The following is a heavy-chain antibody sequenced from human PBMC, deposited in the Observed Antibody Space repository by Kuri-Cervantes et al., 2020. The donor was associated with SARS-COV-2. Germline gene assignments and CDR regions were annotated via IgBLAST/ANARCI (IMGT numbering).Heavy chain of an antibody. Sequence: GESLKISCAASGFTFSSYAMSWVRQAPGKGLEWVAFIRYDGSNKYYADSVKGRFTISRDNSKNTLYLQMDSLRAEDTAIYYCAKDQGPSGDSEYYYGMDVWGQGTTVTVSS. V-gene: IGHV3-30*02. CDR3: AKDQGPSGDSEYYYGMDV. D-gene: IGHD2-15*01. J-gene: IGHJ6*02. CDR1: GFTFSSYA. CDR2: IRYDGSNK.